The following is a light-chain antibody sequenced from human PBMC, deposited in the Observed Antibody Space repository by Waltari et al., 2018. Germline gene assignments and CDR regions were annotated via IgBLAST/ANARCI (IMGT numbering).Light chain of an antibody. CDR3: YSYAGGSV. CDR2: EVS. Sequence: QSALTQPASVSGSPGQSITISCTGSSSDVGSSNLVSWYLQHPGKAPKLKIYEVSKRPSGVSNRFSGSKSGNTASLTISGLQAEDEADYYCYSYAGGSVFGTGTKVTVL. V-gene: IGLV2-23*02. CDR1: SSDVGSSNL. J-gene: IGLJ1*01.